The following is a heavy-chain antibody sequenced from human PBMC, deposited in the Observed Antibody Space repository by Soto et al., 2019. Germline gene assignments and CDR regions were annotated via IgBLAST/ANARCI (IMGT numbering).Heavy chain of an antibody. V-gene: IGHV4-31*03. Sequence: QVQLQESGPGLVKPSQTLSLTCTVSGGPISSGGYYWSWIRQHPGKGLEWIGYIYYSGSTYYNPSLNSRVTISVDTSKIQCSLKLSSVTAADTAVYYCARTMEVATIPKYYFDYWGQGTLVTVSS. CDR2: IYYSGST. D-gene: IGHD5-12*01. CDR1: GGPISSGGYY. CDR3: ARTMEVATIPKYYFDY. J-gene: IGHJ4*02.